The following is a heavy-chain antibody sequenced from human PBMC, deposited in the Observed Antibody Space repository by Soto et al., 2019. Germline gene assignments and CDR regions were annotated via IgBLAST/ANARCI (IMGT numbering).Heavy chain of an antibody. CDR1: GYSFTSSA. J-gene: IGHJ6*02. V-gene: IGHV1-3*01. CDR3: AGISIAARRGMDV. Sequence: ASVKVSCKASGYSFTSSAMHWGRQAPGQRLEWMGWINAGNGNTKYSQKFQGRVTITRDTSASTAYMELSSLRSEDTAVYYCAGISIAARRGMDVWGQGTTVTVSS. D-gene: IGHD6-6*01. CDR2: INAGNGNT.